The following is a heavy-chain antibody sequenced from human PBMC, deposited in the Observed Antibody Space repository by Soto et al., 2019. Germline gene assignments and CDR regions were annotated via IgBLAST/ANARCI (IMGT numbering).Heavy chain of an antibody. J-gene: IGHJ4*02. CDR3: AIASQGTVTQALDY. CDR1: GGTFSSYA. CDR2: IIPIFGTA. V-gene: IGHV1-69*12. Sequence: QVQLVQSGAEVKKPGSSVKVSCKASGGTFSSYAISWVRQAPGQGLEWMGGIIPIFGTANYAQKFQGRVTITADESTSTAYMELSGLRSEDTAVYYCAIASQGTVTQALDYWGQGTLVTVSS. D-gene: IGHD4-4*01.